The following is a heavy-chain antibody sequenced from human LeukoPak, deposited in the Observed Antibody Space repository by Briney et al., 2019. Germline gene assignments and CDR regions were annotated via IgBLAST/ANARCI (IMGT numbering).Heavy chain of an antibody. CDR2: IYSGGST. CDR3: ARYRNSDDAFDI. CDR1: GFTVSSSY. J-gene: IGHJ3*02. D-gene: IGHD1-26*01. V-gene: IGHV3-53*01. Sequence: GGSLRLSCAASGFTVSSSYMNWVRQAPGKGLEWVSVIYSGGSTNYADSVKGRFTISRDDSKNTLYLQMNSLRAEDTAVYYCARYRNSDDAFDIWGQGTIVTVSS.